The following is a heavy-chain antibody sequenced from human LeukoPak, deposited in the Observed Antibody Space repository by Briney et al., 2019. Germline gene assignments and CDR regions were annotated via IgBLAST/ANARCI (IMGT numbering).Heavy chain of an antibody. Sequence: GGSLRLSCAASGFIFSNFGMHWVRQAPGKGLEWVTVISNDGSNLYYADSVKGRFTISRDNSKNTLYLQMNSLRAEDTAVYYCAKASDAYGSGSYWVDYWGQGTLVTVSS. D-gene: IGHD3-10*01. CDR3: AKASDAYGSGSYWVDY. V-gene: IGHV3-30*18. CDR2: ISNDGSNL. CDR1: GFIFSNFG. J-gene: IGHJ4*02.